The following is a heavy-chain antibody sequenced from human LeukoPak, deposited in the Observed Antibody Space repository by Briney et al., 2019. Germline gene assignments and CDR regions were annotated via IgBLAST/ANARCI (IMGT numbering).Heavy chain of an antibody. CDR3: AKSREYSSSPGDY. CDR2: ISGSGGST. CDR1: GFTFSSYA. J-gene: IGHJ4*02. Sequence: GGSLRLSCAASGFTFSSYAMSWVRQAPGRGLEWVSAISGSGGSTYYADSVKGRFTISRDNSKNTLYLQMNSLRAEDTAVYYCAKSREYSSSPGDYWGQGTLVTVSS. D-gene: IGHD6-6*01. V-gene: IGHV3-23*01.